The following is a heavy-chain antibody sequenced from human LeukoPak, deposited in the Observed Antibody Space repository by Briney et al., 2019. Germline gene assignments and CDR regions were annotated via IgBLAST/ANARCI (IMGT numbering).Heavy chain of an antibody. V-gene: IGHV4-38-2*02. D-gene: IGHD1-1*01. CDR2: IHVSGTT. CDR1: GFSISSGYY. CDR3: AREAERRIVN. Sequence: PSETLSLTCVVSGFSISSGYYWGWIRQPPGKGLEWIANIHVSGTTFYNSSLNSRVAISIDTSKYQFSLKLSSVTAADTAVYFCAREAERRIVNWGRGTLVTVSS. J-gene: IGHJ4*02.